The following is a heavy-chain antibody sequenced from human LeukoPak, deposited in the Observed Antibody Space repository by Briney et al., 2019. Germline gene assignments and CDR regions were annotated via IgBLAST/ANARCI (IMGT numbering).Heavy chain of an antibody. CDR3: AKRGAVIRVILVGFHKEAYYFDS. J-gene: IGHJ4*02. V-gene: IGHV3-23*01. D-gene: IGHD3-22*01. CDR1: GITLSNYG. CDR2: ISDSGGST. Sequence: GGSLRLSCAVSGITLSNYGMSWVRQAPGKGLEWVAGISDSGGSTNYADSVKGRFTISRDSPKNTLYLQMTSLRAEDTAVYFCAKRGAVIRVILVGFHKEAYYFDSWGQGALVTVSS.